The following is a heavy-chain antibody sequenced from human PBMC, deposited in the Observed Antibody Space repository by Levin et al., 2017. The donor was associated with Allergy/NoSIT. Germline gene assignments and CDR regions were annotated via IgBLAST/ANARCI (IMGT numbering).Heavy chain of an antibody. V-gene: IGHV4-34*01. CDR2: INHSGST. J-gene: IGHJ5*02. CDR3: ARVSLYNGYAWRIGWFDP. CDR1: GGSFSGYY. D-gene: IGHD5-12*01. Sequence: SQTLSLTCAVYGGSFSGYYWSWIRQPPGKGLEWIGEINHSGSTTYNPSLNSRVTVSVDTSKNQFSLNLSSVTAADTAVYYCARVSLYNGYAWRIGWFDPWGQGTLVTVSS.